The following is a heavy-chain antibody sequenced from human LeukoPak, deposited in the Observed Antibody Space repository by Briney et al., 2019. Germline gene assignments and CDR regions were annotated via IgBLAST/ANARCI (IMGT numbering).Heavy chain of an antibody. J-gene: IGHJ4*02. V-gene: IGHV4-59*01. CDR1: GGSITSYY. Sequence: SETLSHTCTVSGGSITSYYWSWIRQPPGKGLECIGYIYYSGTTYYNPSLKSRVTISVDTSKNQFSLKLSSVTAADTAVYYCARVRRDGYNSPDYWGQGTLVTVSS. D-gene: IGHD5-24*01. CDR2: IYYSGTT. CDR3: ARVRRDGYNSPDY.